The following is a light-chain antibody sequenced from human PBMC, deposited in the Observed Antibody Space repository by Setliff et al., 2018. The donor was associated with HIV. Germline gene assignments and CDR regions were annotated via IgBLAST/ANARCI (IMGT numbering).Light chain of an antibody. V-gene: IGLV2-11*01. CDR3: CSYAGSYTYI. J-gene: IGLJ1*01. CDR1: SSDVGAYNY. CDR2: DVT. Sequence: QSVLTQPHSVSGSPGQSVTFSCTGSSSDVGAYNYVSWYQQYPGKAPKLLIYDVTRRPSGVPDRFSGPKSGATASLTISGLQVEDEADYYCCSYAGSYTYIFGSGTKVTV.